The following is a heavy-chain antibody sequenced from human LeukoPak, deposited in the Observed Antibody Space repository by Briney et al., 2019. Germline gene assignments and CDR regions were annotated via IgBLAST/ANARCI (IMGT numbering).Heavy chain of an antibody. CDR1: GYTFTGYY. Sequence: ASVKVSCKASGYTFTGYYMHWVRQAPGQGLEWMGWINPNSGGTNYAQKFQGRVTMTRDTSISTAYMELSSLRSEDTAVYYCARGSDGSGSYYLEHYYYYMDVWGKGTTVTVSS. J-gene: IGHJ6*03. D-gene: IGHD3-10*01. CDR2: INPNSGGT. CDR3: ARGSDGSGSYYLEHYYYYMDV. V-gene: IGHV1-2*02.